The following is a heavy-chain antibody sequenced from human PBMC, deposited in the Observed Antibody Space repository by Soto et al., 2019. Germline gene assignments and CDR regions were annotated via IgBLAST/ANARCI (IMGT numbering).Heavy chain of an antibody. D-gene: IGHD2-15*01. V-gene: IGHV4-59*01. CDR3: AREVSNCSGGSCPSLDYYYYMDV. CDR1: GGSISSYY. Sequence: SETLSLTCTVSGGSISSYYWSWIRQPPGKGLEWIGYIYYSGSTNYNPSLKSRVTISVDTSKNQFSLKLSSVTAADTAVYYCAREVSNCSGGSCPSLDYYYYMDVWGKGTTVTVSS. J-gene: IGHJ6*03. CDR2: IYYSGST.